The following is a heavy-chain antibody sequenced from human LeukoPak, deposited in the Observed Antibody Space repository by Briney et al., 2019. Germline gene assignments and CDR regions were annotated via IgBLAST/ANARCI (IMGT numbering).Heavy chain of an antibody. J-gene: IGHJ6*02. Sequence: GGSLRLSCAASGFTFSSYDMSWVRQAPGKGLEWVSGISASGGGTYYADSVKGRFTISRDNSENTLYLQMNSLRAEDTAVYYCASSETTSAYYYGMDVWGQGTTVTVSS. CDR1: GFTFSSYD. CDR2: ISASGGGT. V-gene: IGHV3-23*01. D-gene: IGHD4-17*01. CDR3: ASSETTSAYYYGMDV.